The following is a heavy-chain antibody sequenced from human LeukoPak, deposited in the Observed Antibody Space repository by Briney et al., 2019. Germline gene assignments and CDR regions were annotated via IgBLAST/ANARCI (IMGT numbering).Heavy chain of an antibody. J-gene: IGHJ5*02. D-gene: IGHD2-21*02. CDR1: GGTFSSYA. V-gene: IGHV1-69*05. CDR2: IIPIFGTA. CDR3: ASAIVVVTAIPGWFDP. Sequence: VASVKVSCKASGGTFSSYAISWVRQAPGQGPEWMGGIIPIFGTANYAQKFQGRVTITTDESTSTAYMELSSLRSEDTAVYYCASAIVVVTAIPGWFDPWGQGTLVTVSS.